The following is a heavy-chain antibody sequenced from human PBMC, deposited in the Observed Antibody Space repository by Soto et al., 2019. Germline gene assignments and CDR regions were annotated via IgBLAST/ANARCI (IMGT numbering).Heavy chain of an antibody. CDR2: ISDDGRKK. Sequence: QVQLVESGGGVVQPGRSLRLSCAASGFTFSSYGMHWVRQAPGKGLEWGAVISDDGRKKYYADSVKGRFTISRDNSKNTLYLQKNSLRAEDTAVYYCAKGGFLEWLSNFDYWGQGTLVTVSS. V-gene: IGHV3-30*18. D-gene: IGHD3-3*01. J-gene: IGHJ4*02. CDR3: AKGGFLEWLSNFDY. CDR1: GFTFSSYG.